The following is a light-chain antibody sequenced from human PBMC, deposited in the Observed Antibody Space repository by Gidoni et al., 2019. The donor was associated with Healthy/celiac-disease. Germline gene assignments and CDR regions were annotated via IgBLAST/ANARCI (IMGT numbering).Light chain of an antibody. J-gene: IGKJ1*01. V-gene: IGKV1-5*03. CDR2: KAS. CDR1: QSISSW. Sequence: DIQMTQSPSTLSASVGDRVTITCRASQSISSWLAWYQQKPWKAPKLLIYKASSLESGVPSRFSGSGSGTEFTRTISSLQPDDFATYYCQQYNSWTFXQXTKVEIK. CDR3: QQYNSWT.